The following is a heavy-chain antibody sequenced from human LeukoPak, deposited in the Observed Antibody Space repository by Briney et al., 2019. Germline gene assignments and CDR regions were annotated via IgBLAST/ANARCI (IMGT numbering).Heavy chain of an antibody. J-gene: IGHJ5*02. V-gene: IGHV1-8*02. CDR3: AREGAANWFDP. CDR1: GGTFSSYA. D-gene: IGHD2-15*01. CDR2: MNPNSGNT. Sequence: ASVKVSCKASGGTFSSYAISWVRQATGQGLEWMGWMNPNSGNTGYAQKFQGRVTMTRNTSISTAYMELSSLRSEDTAVYYCAREGAANWFDPWGQGTLVTVSS.